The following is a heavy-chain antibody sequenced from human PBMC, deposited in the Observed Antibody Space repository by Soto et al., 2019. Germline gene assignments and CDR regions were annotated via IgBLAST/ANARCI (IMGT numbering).Heavy chain of an antibody. J-gene: IGHJ6*04. CDR1: GGTFSSYT. D-gene: IGHD5-18*01. CDR2: ITPILGIA. Sequence: SVKVSCKASGGTFSSYTISWVRQAPGQGLEWMGRITPILGIANYAQKFQGRVTITADKSTSTAYMELSSLRSEDTAVYYCARDKGYSYGYYYYYGMDVWGKGTTVTVSS. V-gene: IGHV1-69*04. CDR3: ARDKGYSYGYYYYYGMDV.